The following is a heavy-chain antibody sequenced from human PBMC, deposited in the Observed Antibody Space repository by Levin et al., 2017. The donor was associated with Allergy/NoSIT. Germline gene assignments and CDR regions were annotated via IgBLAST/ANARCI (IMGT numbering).Heavy chain of an antibody. D-gene: IGHD1-7*01. CDR1: GFTFSSYA. Sequence: SCAASGFTFSSYAMSWVRQAPGKGLEWVSAISGSGGSTYYADSVKGRFTISRDNSKNTLYLQMNSLRAEDTAVYYCAKVVTGTTYYFDYWGQGTLVTVSS. CDR2: ISGSGGST. J-gene: IGHJ4*02. V-gene: IGHV3-23*01. CDR3: AKVVTGTTYYFDY.